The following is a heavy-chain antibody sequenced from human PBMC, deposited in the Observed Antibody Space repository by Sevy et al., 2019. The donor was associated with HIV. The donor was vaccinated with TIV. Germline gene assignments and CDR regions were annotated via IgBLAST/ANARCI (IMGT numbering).Heavy chain of an antibody. D-gene: IGHD3-3*01. CDR2: IYPGDSDT. CDR1: EYTFTSYW. CDR3: ARQPQEIFGVITHFDY. J-gene: IGHJ4*02. V-gene: IGHV5-51*01. Sequence: GESLKISCKGSEYTFTSYWIGWVRQMPGKGLEWMGIIYPGDSDTRYSPSFQGQVTISADKSISTAYLQWSSLKASDTAMYYCARQPQEIFGVITHFDYWGQGTLVTVSS.